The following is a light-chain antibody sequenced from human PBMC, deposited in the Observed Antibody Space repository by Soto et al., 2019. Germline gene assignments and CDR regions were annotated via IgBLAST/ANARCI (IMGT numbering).Light chain of an antibody. V-gene: IGLV1-40*01. Sequence: QSVLTQPPSVSGAPGQWVTISCTGSSSNIGAGYDVHWYQQLPGTAPKLLIYTNSNRPSGVPDRFSASKSGTSASLVITGVQAEDEADYFCQSYDTSLSGSAVFGGGTKLTVL. CDR3: QSYDTSLSGSAV. CDR1: SSNIGAGYD. CDR2: TNS. J-gene: IGLJ3*02.